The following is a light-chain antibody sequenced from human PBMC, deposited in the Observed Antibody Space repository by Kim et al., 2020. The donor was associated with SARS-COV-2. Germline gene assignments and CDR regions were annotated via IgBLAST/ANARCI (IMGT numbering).Light chain of an antibody. CDR3: NSRDSNDNVV. CDR1: SLRSYY. Sequence: SSELTQDPAVSVALGQTVRITCQGDSLRSYYATWYQQKPGQAPILFIYGKNNRPSGIPDRFSGSSSGNTASLPIPGTQAGDEADYYCNSRDSNDNVVFGG. J-gene: IGLJ2*01. V-gene: IGLV3-19*01. CDR2: GKN.